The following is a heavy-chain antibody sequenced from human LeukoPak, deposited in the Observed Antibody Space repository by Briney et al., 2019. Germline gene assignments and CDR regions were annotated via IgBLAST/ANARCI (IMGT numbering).Heavy chain of an antibody. D-gene: IGHD2-2*01. CDR2: ISGSGGST. J-gene: IGHJ4*02. CDR1: GFTFSSYA. CDR3: AKNGWRDIVVVPAASDSYYFDY. Sequence: SGGSLRLSCAASGFTFSSYAMSWVRQAPGKGLEWVSAISGSGGSTYYADSVKGRFTISRDNSKNTLYLQMNSLRAEDTAVYYCAKNGWRDIVVVPAASDSYYFDYWGQGTLVTVSS. V-gene: IGHV3-23*01.